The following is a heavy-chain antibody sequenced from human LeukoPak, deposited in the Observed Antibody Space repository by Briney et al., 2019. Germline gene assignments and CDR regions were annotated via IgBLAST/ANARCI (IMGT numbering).Heavy chain of an antibody. D-gene: IGHD2/OR15-2a*01. Sequence: PGGSLRLSCAASGFTFSRYSMNWVRQAPGKGLEWVAVISYDGSNKYYADSVKGRFTISRDNSKNTLYLQMNSLRAEDTAVYYCARGSTLDYWGQGTLVTVSS. CDR1: GFTFSRYS. V-gene: IGHV3-30*03. J-gene: IGHJ4*02. CDR2: ISYDGSNK. CDR3: ARGSTLDY.